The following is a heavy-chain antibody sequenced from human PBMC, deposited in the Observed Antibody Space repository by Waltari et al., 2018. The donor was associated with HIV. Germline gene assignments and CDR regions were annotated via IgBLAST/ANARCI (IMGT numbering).Heavy chain of an antibody. V-gene: IGHV3-9*01. J-gene: IGHJ6*02. CDR3: VKDGASTIFGVLNGMDV. Sequence: EVQLVESGGGSVQPGRSLRLSCTASGITFDDYPIHWVRQPPGKGLEWVSGISWNSGDIAYADSVKGRFTISRDNTKNSLFLQMNSVRVEDTALYYCVKDGASTIFGVLNGMDVWGQGTTVTVSS. CDR2: ISWNSGDI. CDR1: GITFDDYP. D-gene: IGHD3-3*01.